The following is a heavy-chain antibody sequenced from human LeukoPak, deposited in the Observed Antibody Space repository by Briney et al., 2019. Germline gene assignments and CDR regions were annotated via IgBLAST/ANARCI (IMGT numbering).Heavy chain of an antibody. Sequence: PSETLSLTCTVSGGSISSGDYYWSWIRQPPGKGLEWIGYIYYSGSTYYNPSLKSRVTISVDTSKNQFSLKLSSVTAADTAVYYCARVSGYSSSWYSGTLNWFDPWGQGTLVTVSS. J-gene: IGHJ5*02. D-gene: IGHD6-13*01. CDR2: IYYSGST. V-gene: IGHV4-30-4*01. CDR1: GGSISSGDYY. CDR3: ARVSGYSSSWYSGTLNWFDP.